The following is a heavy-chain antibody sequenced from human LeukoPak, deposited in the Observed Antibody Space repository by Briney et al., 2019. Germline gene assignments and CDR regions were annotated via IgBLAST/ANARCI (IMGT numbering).Heavy chain of an antibody. CDR1: GFTFSNAW. D-gene: IGHD1-26*01. CDR2: FRSKTDGGTI. CDR3: TTVIMGAPKDDY. J-gene: IGHJ4*02. Sequence: GGSLRLSCAASGFTFSNAWMSWVRQAPGKGLEWVGRFRSKTDGGTIDYAAPVKGRFTISRDDSRNTRYLQMNSLKTEDTAVYYCTTVIMGAPKDDYWGQGTLVTVSS. V-gene: IGHV3-15*05.